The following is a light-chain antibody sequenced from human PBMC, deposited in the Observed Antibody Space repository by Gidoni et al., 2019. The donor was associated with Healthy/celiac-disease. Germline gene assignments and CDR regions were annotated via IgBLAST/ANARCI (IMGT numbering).Light chain of an antibody. CDR1: QSVLYSSNNKNY. J-gene: IGKJ1*01. CDR3: QQYYSTPT. Sequence: DIVMTQSPDSLAVSLGERATINCKSSQSVLYSSNNKNYLAWFQQKPGQPPKLLIYWASTRESGVPGLFSGSGSVTDFTLTISSLQAEDVAVYYCQQYYSTPTFGQGTKVEIK. V-gene: IGKV4-1*01. CDR2: WAS.